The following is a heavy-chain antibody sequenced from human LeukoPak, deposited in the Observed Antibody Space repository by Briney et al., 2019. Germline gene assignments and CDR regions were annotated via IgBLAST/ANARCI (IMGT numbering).Heavy chain of an antibody. CDR1: GGSISSGSYY. CDR3: ARGDYSSSWYEYNWFDP. Sequence: PSETLSLTCTVSGGSISSGSYYWSWIRQPAGKGLEWIGRIYTSGSTNYNPSLKSRVTISVDTSKNQFSLKLNSVTAADTAVYYCARGDYSSSWYEYNWFDPWGQGTLVTVSS. V-gene: IGHV4-61*02. J-gene: IGHJ5*02. D-gene: IGHD6-13*01. CDR2: IYTSGST.